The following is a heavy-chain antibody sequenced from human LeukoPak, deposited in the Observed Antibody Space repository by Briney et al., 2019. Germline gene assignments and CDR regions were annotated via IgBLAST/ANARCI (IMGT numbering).Heavy chain of an antibody. V-gene: IGHV3-21*01. CDR3: ASFSGGKSDY. CDR2: ISSSSSYI. Sequence: SGGSLRLSCAASGFTFSDYYMNWIRQAPGKGLEWVSSISSSSSYIYYADSVKGRFTISRDNAKNSLYLQMNSLRAEGTAVYYCASFSGGKSDYWGQGTLVTVSS. D-gene: IGHD6-19*01. CDR1: GFTFSDYY. J-gene: IGHJ4*02.